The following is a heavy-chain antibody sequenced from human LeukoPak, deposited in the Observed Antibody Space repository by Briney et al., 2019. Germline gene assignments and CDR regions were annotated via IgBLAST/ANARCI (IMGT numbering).Heavy chain of an antibody. V-gene: IGHV3-30-3*01. CDR1: GFTSSSYA. CDR3: ARVGTHYYDSSAPRDYFDY. J-gene: IGHJ4*02. CDR2: ISYDGSNK. D-gene: IGHD3-22*01. Sequence: PGRSLRLSCAASGFTSSSYAMHWVRQAPGKGLEWVAVISYDGSNKYYADSVKGRFTISRDNSKNTLYLQMNSLRAEDTAVYYCARVGTHYYDSSAPRDYFDYWGQGTLVTVSS.